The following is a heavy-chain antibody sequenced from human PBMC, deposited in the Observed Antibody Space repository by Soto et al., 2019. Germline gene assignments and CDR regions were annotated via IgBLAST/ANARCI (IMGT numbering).Heavy chain of an antibody. CDR3: TSLYYGH. J-gene: IGHJ4*02. CDR1: EFTFANAW. V-gene: IGHV3-15*01. Sequence: GASLRLSCAASEFTFANAWISWVRQAPGKGLEWVGRIKSKADGGTTDYAASVKGRFTISRDESQNTLYLQMNSLKTEDTAVYYCTSLYYGHWGQGTLVTVSS. CDR2: IKSKADGGTT. D-gene: IGHD4-17*01.